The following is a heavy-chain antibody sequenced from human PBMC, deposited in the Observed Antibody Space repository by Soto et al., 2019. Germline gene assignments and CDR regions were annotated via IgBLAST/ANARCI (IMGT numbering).Heavy chain of an antibody. CDR1: GFTFSSYG. CDR3: AKESTMVRGVIFYYGMDV. CDR2: ISYDGSNK. Sequence: GGSLRLSCAASGFTFSSYGMHWVRQAPGKGLEWVAVISYDGSNKYYADSVKGRFTISRDNSKNTLYLQMNSLRAEDTAVYYCAKESTMVRGVIFYYGMDVWGQGTTVTVSS. V-gene: IGHV3-30*18. J-gene: IGHJ6*02. D-gene: IGHD3-10*01.